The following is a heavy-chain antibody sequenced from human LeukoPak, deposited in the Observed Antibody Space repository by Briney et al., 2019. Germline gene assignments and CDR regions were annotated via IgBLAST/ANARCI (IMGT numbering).Heavy chain of an antibody. CDR3: AKDYSMIVVVYAFDI. CDR1: GFTFDDYA. Sequence: PGGSLRLSCAASGFTFDDYAMHWVRQAPGKGLEWVSGISWNSGSIGYADSVKGRFTISRDNAKNSLYLQMNSLRAEDTALYYCAKDYSMIVVVYAFDIWGQGTMVTVSS. J-gene: IGHJ3*02. CDR2: ISWNSGSI. V-gene: IGHV3-9*01. D-gene: IGHD3-22*01.